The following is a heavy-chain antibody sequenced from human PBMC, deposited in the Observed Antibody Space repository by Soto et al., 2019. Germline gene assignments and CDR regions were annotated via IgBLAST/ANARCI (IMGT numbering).Heavy chain of an antibody. CDR3: ARDHPTQEYSYGLYYYYGMDV. CDR1: GYTFTGYY. V-gene: IGHV1-2*04. Sequence: ASVKVSCKASGYTFTGYYMHWVRQAPGQGLEWMGWINPNSGGTNYAQKFQGWVTMTRDTSISTAYMELGRLRSDDTAVYYCARDHPTQEYSYGLYYYYGMDVWGQGTTVTVSS. CDR2: INPNSGGT. D-gene: IGHD5-18*01. J-gene: IGHJ6*02.